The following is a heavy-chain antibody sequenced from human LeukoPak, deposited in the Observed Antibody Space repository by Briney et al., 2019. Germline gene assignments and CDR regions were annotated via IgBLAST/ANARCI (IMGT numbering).Heavy chain of an antibody. CDR2: IKYDGDEK. CDR1: GFIFSTYW. Sequence: PGGSLRLSCAASGFIFSTYWMTWVRQAPGKGLGWVATIKYDGDEKFYVDSVTGRFTISRDNAKNSLYLQMSSLTAEDTAVYYCVRESFSRGDFNWGQGTLVSVSS. CDR3: VRESFSRGDFN. J-gene: IGHJ4*02. D-gene: IGHD7-27*01. V-gene: IGHV3-7*01.